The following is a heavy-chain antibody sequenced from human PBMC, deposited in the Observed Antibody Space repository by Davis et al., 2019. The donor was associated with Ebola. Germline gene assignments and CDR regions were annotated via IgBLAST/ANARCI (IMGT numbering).Heavy chain of an antibody. CDR2: IGGSGGST. D-gene: IGHD3-3*01. Sequence: GESLKISCAASGSTFSSYAMSWVRQAPGKGLEWVSVIGGSGGSTYYADSVKGRFTISRDNSKTTLYLQMNSLRAEDTAVYYCAKGYDFWSGYLGDYWGQGTLVTVSS. CDR1: GSTFSSYA. CDR3: AKGYDFWSGYLGDY. V-gene: IGHV3-23*01. J-gene: IGHJ4*02.